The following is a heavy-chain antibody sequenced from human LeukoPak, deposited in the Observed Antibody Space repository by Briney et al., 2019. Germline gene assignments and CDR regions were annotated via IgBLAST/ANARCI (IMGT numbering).Heavy chain of an antibody. J-gene: IGHJ4*02. Sequence: GGSLRLSCAASGLTFNAYDLSWVRQAPGKGLDWVSGITDSGGSAVYADSVKGRFTISRDNSKHMLYLQMNSLRAEDTAVYYCAKVDSGWYKGRFDYWGQGTLVTVSS. CDR3: AKVDSGWYKGRFDY. V-gene: IGHV3-23*01. CDR2: ITDSGGSA. D-gene: IGHD6-19*01. CDR1: GLTFNAYD.